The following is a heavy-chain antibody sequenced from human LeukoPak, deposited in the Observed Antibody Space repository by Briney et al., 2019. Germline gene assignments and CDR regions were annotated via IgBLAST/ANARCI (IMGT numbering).Heavy chain of an antibody. CDR2: IWYDGSNK. CDR1: GFTLSSYG. Sequence: GGSLRLSCAASGFTLSSYGMHWVRQAPGKGLEWVAVIWYDGSNKYYADSVKGRFTISRDNSKNTLYLQMNSLRAEDTAVYYCARDVWFGELSAKYYYYGMDVWGQGTTVTVSS. D-gene: IGHD3-10*01. CDR3: ARDVWFGELSAKYYYYGMDV. V-gene: IGHV3-33*01. J-gene: IGHJ6*02.